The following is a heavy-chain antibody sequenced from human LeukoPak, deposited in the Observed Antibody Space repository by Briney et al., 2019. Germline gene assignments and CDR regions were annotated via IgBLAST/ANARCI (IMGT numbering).Heavy chain of an antibody. CDR1: VYTFTSYH. V-gene: IGHV1-46*01. CDR2: INPSCGST. D-gene: IGHD6-19*01. Sequence: ASVTVSCKASVYTFTSYHMHWVRQPPGQGLEWMGIINPSCGSTSYVQKFQCRVTMSRDTATSTVYMGLSSLRSEDTAVYYCARGDSSGWYDDYYSYYGMDVWGQGTTVTVSS. CDR3: ARGDSSGWYDDYYSYYGMDV. J-gene: IGHJ6*02.